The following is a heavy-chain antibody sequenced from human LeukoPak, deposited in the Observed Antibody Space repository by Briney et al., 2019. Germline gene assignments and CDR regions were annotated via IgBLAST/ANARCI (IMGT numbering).Heavy chain of an antibody. CDR3: AREGEAGGKDV. CDR1: GFTFSSYA. V-gene: IGHV3-23*01. CDR2: ISGSGGRT. D-gene: IGHD3-16*01. Sequence: AGSLRLSCVASGFTFSSYAMSWVRQAPGKLLEWVSAISGSGGRTYYTDSVKGRFTISRDNSKNTLYLQMNSQRDEDTAVYYCAREGEAGGKDVWGQGTTVTVSS. J-gene: IGHJ6*02.